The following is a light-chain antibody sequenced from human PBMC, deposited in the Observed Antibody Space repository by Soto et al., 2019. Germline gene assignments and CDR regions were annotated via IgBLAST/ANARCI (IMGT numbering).Light chain of an antibody. CDR2: EFS. J-gene: IGLJ3*02. CDR3: CSYAGNSGV. CDR1: SSDVGSYNF. V-gene: IGLV2-23*02. Sequence: QSALTQPASVSGSPGQSIIISCTGTSSDVGSYNFVSWYQQHPGKAPKLMIYEFSKRPSGVSNRFSGSKSGNTASLTISGLQPEDEADYYCCSYAGNSGVFGGGTKLTVL.